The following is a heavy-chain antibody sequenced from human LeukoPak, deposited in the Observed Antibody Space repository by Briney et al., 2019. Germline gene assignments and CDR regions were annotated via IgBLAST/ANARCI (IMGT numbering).Heavy chain of an antibody. J-gene: IGHJ4*02. CDR2: ISAYNGNT. CDR3: ARVRYYYDSSGLLGY. V-gene: IGHV1-18*01. D-gene: IGHD3-22*01. Sequence: ASVKVSCKASGYTFTSYGISWVRQAPGQGLEWMGWISAYNGNTNYAQKLQGRVTMTTDTSTSTAYMELRSLRSDDTAVYYCARVRYYYDSSGLLGYWGQGTLVTVSS. CDR1: GYTFTSYG.